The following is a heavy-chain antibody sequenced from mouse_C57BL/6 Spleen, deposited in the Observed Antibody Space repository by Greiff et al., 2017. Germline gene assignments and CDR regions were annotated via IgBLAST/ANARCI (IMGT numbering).Heavy chain of an antibody. CDR1: GYTFTDYE. CDR3: TRRDDSYWTMDY. J-gene: IGHJ4*01. CDR2: IDPETGGR. Sequence: QVQLQQSGAELVRPGASVTLSCKASGYTFTDYEMHWVKQSPVHGLEWIGAIDPETGGRAYNQKFKGKAILTADKSSSTAYMERRSLTSEDSAVYYGTRRDDSYWTMDYWGQGTSVTVSS. V-gene: IGHV1-15*01. D-gene: IGHD2-3*01.